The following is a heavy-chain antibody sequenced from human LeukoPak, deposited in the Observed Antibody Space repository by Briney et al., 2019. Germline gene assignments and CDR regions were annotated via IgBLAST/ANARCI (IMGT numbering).Heavy chain of an antibody. J-gene: IGHJ6*02. CDR3: TTTSGYGEDYYYYGMDV. D-gene: IGHD5-12*01. CDR1: GFTFSNAW. V-gene: IGHV3-15*07. Sequence: GGSLRLSCAASGFTFSNAWMNWVRQAPGKGLEWVGRIKSKTDGGTTDYAAPVKGRFTISRDDSKNTLYLQMNSLKTEDTAMYYCTTTSGYGEDYYYYGMDVWGQGTTVTVSS. CDR2: IKSKTDGGTT.